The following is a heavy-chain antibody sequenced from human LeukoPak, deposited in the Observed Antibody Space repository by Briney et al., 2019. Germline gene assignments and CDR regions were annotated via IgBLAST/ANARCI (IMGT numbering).Heavy chain of an antibody. J-gene: IGHJ4*02. CDR3: ARRPSYGDYVDY. D-gene: IGHD4-17*01. Sequence: ASVKVSCKTSGYTFTGYYMHWVRQAPGQGLEWMGWINPNSGGTNYAQKFQGRVTMTRDTSISTAYMELSRLRSDDTAVYYCARRPSYGDYVDYWGQGTLVTVSS. CDR1: GYTFTGYY. CDR2: INPNSGGT. V-gene: IGHV1-2*02.